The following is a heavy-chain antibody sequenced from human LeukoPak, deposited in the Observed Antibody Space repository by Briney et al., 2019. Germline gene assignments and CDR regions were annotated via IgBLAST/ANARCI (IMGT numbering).Heavy chain of an antibody. J-gene: IGHJ4*02. V-gene: IGHV3-53*01. CDR1: GFTFRNNY. D-gene: IGHD6-13*01. Sequence: PGVSLRLSCAASGFTFRNNYMSWVRQAPGKGLEWVSVIFGDGGTSYADSVRGRFTISRDNSKNTLYLQMNSLRAEDTAVYYCSIRIAASDFDYWGQGTLVTVSS. CDR2: IFGDGGT. CDR3: SIRIAASDFDY.